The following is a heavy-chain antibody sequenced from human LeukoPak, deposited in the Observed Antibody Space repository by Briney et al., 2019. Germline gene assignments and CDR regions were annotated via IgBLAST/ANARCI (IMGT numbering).Heavy chain of an antibody. CDR1: GGSISSYY. CDR2: IYYSGST. Sequence: SETLSLTCTVSGGSISSYYWSWIRQPPGKGLEWIGYIYYSGSTNYNPSLKSRVTISVDTSKNQFSLKLSSVTAADTAVYYCARGGSIAARGGWFDPWGQGTLVTVSS. J-gene: IGHJ5*02. CDR3: ARGGSIAARGGWFDP. D-gene: IGHD6-6*01. V-gene: IGHV4-59*01.